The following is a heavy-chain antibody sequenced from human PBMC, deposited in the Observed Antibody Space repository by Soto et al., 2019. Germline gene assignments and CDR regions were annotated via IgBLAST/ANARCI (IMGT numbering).Heavy chain of an antibody. CDR3: ARALAADGDF. CDR2: IKQDGSET. Sequence: EVQLVESGGGFVQPGGSLRLSCAASGFTFSTDWMHWVRQAPGKGLEWVANIKQDGSETYYVDSVKGRFTISRDNARNSLLLQMNGLRAEDTAVYYCARALAADGDFWGQGTLVTVSS. D-gene: IGHD6-13*01. CDR1: GFTFSTDW. J-gene: IGHJ4*02. V-gene: IGHV3-7*01.